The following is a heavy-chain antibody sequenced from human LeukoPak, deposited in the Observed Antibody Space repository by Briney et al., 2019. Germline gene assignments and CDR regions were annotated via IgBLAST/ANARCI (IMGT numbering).Heavy chain of an antibody. D-gene: IGHD6-13*01. J-gene: IGHJ4*02. V-gene: IGHV1-2*02. CDR3: ARVNSSWYNYFDY. CDR1: GYTFTIYD. CDR2: MNPKTGGT. Sequence: ASVKVSCKASGYTFTIYDINWVRQAPGQGLEYMGWMNPKTGGTVYAQKFQGRVTMTRDTSISTAYMELSRLRSDDTAVYYCARVNSSWYNYFDYWGQGTLVTVSS.